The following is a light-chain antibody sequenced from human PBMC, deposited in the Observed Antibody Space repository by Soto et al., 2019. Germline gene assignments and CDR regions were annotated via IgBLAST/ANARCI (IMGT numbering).Light chain of an antibody. CDR3: QQYYRPWT. CDR2: WAS. V-gene: IGKV4-1*01. J-gene: IGKJ1*01. Sequence: DIVMTQSPDSLAVSLGERATINCKSSQSVLYSSNNKNYLAWYQQKPGQPPKLLIYWASTRESGVPDRFSGSGSGTDFTLTISSLQAEYVAVYYCQQYYRPWTFGQGTKVDIK. CDR1: QSVLYSSNNKNY.